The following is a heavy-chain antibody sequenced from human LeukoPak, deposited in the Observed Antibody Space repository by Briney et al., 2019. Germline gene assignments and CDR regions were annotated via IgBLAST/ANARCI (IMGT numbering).Heavy chain of an antibody. CDR2: IYYSGST. J-gene: IGHJ4*02. D-gene: IGHD5-18*01. CDR3: ASRSSYSYGPTDY. V-gene: IGHV4-39*01. CDR1: GTSISSSSYY. Sequence: NPSETLSLTCTVSGTSISSSSYYWGWIRQPPGKGLEWIGSIYYSGSTYYKPSPKSRVTISVDTSKNQFSLKLSSVTAADTAVYYCASRSSYSYGPTDYWGQGTLVTVSS.